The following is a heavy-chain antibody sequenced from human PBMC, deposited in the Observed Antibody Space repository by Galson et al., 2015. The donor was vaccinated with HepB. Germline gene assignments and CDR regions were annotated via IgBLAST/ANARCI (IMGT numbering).Heavy chain of an antibody. CDR2: ISGSGGST. CDR1: GFTFSSYA. J-gene: IGHJ6*02. Sequence: SLRLSCAASGFTFSSYAMSWVRQAPGKGLEWVSAISGSGGSTYCADSVKGRFTISRDNSKNTLYLQMNSLRAEDTAVYYCAKEYSSSRDFYGMDVWGQGTTVTVSS. CDR3: AKEYSSSRDFYGMDV. D-gene: IGHD6-13*01. V-gene: IGHV3-23*01.